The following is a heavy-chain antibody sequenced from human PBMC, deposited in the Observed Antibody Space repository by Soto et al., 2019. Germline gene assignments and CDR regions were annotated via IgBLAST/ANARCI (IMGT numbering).Heavy chain of an antibody. CDR2: IYYIGNT. Sequence: SETLSLTRTVSGGSIDSGDYYWSWIRQLPGKGLEWIGYIYYIGNTYYNPSLESRVTISVDTSKNQFSLKLRSVAAADTGVYFCATYDATGHKYWGPGTLVTVSS. D-gene: IGHD2-15*01. CDR3: ATYDATGHKY. V-gene: IGHV4-30-4*08. J-gene: IGHJ4*02. CDR1: GGSIDSGDYY.